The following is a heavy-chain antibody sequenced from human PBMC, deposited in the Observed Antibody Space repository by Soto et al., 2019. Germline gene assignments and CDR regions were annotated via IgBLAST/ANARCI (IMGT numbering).Heavy chain of an antibody. CDR1: GYTFTSYG. V-gene: IGHV1-18*01. Sequence: ASVKVSCKASGYTFTSYGISWVRQAPGQGLEWMGWISAYNGNANYARKLQGRVTMTTDTSTSTAYMELRSLRSDDTAVYYCAGVSYDFWSGDYGMDVWGQGTTVTVSS. J-gene: IGHJ6*02. CDR2: ISAYNGNA. CDR3: AGVSYDFWSGDYGMDV. D-gene: IGHD3-3*01.